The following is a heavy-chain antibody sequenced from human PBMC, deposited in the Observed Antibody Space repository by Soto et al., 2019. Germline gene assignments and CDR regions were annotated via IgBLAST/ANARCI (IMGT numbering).Heavy chain of an antibody. CDR3: ARDTTRPYYYYGMDV. Sequence: ASLKVSCKSSGGTFSSYAISWVRQAPGQGLEWMGGIIPIFGTANYAQKFQGRVTITADESTSTAYMELSSLRSEDTAVYYCARDTTRPYYYYGMDVWGQGTTVTVSS. V-gene: IGHV1-69*13. CDR2: IIPIFGTA. CDR1: GGTFSSYA. D-gene: IGHD1-1*01. J-gene: IGHJ6*02.